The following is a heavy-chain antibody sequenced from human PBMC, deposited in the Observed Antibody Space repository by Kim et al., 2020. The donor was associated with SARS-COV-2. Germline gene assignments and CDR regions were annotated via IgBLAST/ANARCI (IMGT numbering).Heavy chain of an antibody. D-gene: IGHD1-7*01. J-gene: IGHJ4*02. CDR1: GFNITDAW. CDR3: CTPARFGTLELGY. V-gene: IGHV3-15*01. Sequence: GGSLRLSCAASGFNITDAWMSWVRQAPGKGLEWVGRIKSNPHGGTKDYAAPVEGRFTISRDDAQKTLFLQLNSLKSDDTAVYYCCTPARFGTLELGYWGQGALVIVS. CDR2: IKSNPHGGTK.